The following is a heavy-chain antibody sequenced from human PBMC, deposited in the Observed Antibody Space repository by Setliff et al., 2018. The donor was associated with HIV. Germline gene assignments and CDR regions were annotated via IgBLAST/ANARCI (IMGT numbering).Heavy chain of an antibody. D-gene: IGHD2-21*02. V-gene: IGHV1-3*01. Sequence: GASVKVSCKASGGTFSSYTISWVRQAPGQGLEWMGWINAGNGNTKYSQKFQGRVTITRDTSASTAYMELSSLRSEDTAVYYCARDSSYCGGDCRYGMDVWGQGTTVTVSS. J-gene: IGHJ6*02. CDR3: ARDSSYCGGDCRYGMDV. CDR1: GGTFSSYT. CDR2: INAGNGNT.